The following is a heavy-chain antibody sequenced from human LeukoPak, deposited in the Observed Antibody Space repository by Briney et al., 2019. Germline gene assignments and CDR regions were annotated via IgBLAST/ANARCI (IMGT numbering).Heavy chain of an antibody. V-gene: IGHV4-61*08. J-gene: IGHJ5*02. Sequence: SETLSLTCAVSGGSISSGGYSWSWIQQPPGKGLEWIGYIYYSGSTNYNPSLKSRVTISVDTSKNQFSLKLSSVTAADTAVYYCARVNSGWQGDNWFDPWGQGTLVTVSS. CDR1: GGSISSGGYS. CDR3: ARVNSGWQGDNWFDP. CDR2: IYYSGST. D-gene: IGHD5-12*01.